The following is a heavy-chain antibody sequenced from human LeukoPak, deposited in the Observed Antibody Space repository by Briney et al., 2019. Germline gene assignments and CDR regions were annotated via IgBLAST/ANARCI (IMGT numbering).Heavy chain of an antibody. CDR1: GYTFTNYD. Sequence: ASVKVSCKASGYTFTNYDINWVRQATGQGLGWMGWMNPNSANTGYAQKFQGSVTMTRNTSISTAYMELSSLRSEDTAVYYCARLASSSWPLYYHYGMDVWGQGTTVTVSS. V-gene: IGHV1-8*01. D-gene: IGHD6-13*01. J-gene: IGHJ6*01. CDR3: ARLASSSWPLYYHYGMDV. CDR2: MNPNSANT.